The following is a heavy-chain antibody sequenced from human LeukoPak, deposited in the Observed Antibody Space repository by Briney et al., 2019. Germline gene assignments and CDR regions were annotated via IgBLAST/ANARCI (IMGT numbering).Heavy chain of an antibody. CDR2: FDPEDGET. CDR3: ATWITVAGSDY. CDR1: GYTFTSYG. D-gene: IGHD6-19*01. Sequence: GASVKVSCKASGYTFTSYGISWVRQAPGKGLEWMGGFDPEDGETIYAQKFQGRVTMTEDTSTDTAYMELSSLRSEDTAVYYCATWITVAGSDYWGQGTLVTVSS. J-gene: IGHJ4*02. V-gene: IGHV1-24*01.